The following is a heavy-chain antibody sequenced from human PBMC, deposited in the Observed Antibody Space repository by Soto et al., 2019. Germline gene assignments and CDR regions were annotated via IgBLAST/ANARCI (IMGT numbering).Heavy chain of an antibody. CDR3: ARDRPVLRFLEWSKGAHYYYGMDV. Sequence: ASVKVSCKASGYTFTSYYMHWVRQAPGQGLEWMGIINPSGGSTSYAQKFQGRVTMTRDTSTSTVYMELSSLRSEDTAVYYCARDRPVLRFLEWSKGAHYYYGMDVWGQGPTVTVSS. D-gene: IGHD3-3*01. CDR2: INPSGGST. J-gene: IGHJ6*02. V-gene: IGHV1-46*01. CDR1: GYTFTSYY.